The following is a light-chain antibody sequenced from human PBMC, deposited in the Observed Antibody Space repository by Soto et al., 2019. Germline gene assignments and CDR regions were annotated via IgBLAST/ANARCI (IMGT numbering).Light chain of an antibody. J-gene: IGLJ1*01. Sequence: QSVLTQPPSASGSPGQSVAISCTGTSSDVGGYNYVSWYQQHPGKAPKLMIYEVNKRPSGVPDRFSGSKSGNTASLTVSGLQAEXEADYYCSSYAGSSNVFGTGTKVTVL. CDR1: SSDVGGYNY. V-gene: IGLV2-8*01. CDR3: SSYAGSSNV. CDR2: EVN.